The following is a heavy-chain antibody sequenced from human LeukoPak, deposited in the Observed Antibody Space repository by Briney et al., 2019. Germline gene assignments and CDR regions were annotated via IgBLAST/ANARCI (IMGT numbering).Heavy chain of an antibody. V-gene: IGHV4-31*03. J-gene: IGHJ6*02. CDR3: ARDRGELTPDYYYGMDV. Sequence: SETLSLTCTVSGGSISSGGYYWSWIRQHPGKGLEWIGYIYYSGSPYYNPSLKSRVTISVDASKNQFSLKLSSVTAADTAVYYCARDRGELTPDYYYGMDVWGQGTTVTVSS. CDR1: GGSISSGGYY. D-gene: IGHD1-26*01. CDR2: IYYSGSP.